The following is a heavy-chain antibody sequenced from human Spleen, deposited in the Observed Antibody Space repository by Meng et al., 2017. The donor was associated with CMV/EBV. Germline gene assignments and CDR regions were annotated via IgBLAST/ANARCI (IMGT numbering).Heavy chain of an antibody. V-gene: IGHV1-58*01. J-gene: IGHJ3*02. CDR1: GFTFTSSA. CDR3: AADHGAGDGGNSGAAFDI. Sequence: SVKVSCKASGFTFTSSAVQWVRQARGQRLEWIGWIVVGSGNTNYAQKFQERVTITRGMSTSTAYMELSSLRSEDTAVYYCAADHGAGDGGNSGAAFDIWGQGTMVTVSS. D-gene: IGHD4-23*01. CDR2: IVVGSGNT.